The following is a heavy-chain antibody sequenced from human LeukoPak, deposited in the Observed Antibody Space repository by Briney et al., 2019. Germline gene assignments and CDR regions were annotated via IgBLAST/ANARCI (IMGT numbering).Heavy chain of an antibody. J-gene: IGHJ5*02. CDR2: INQDGSGK. V-gene: IGHV3-7*01. Sequence: GGSLRLSCAASEFTFSRYWMSWVRQAPGKGLEWVANINQDGSGKYYVDSVKGRFTISRDNAKNSLHLQMNSLRAEDTAVYYCARDSNFNWFDPWGHGTLVSVSS. D-gene: IGHD3-3*01. CDR3: ARDSNFNWFDP. CDR1: EFTFSRYW.